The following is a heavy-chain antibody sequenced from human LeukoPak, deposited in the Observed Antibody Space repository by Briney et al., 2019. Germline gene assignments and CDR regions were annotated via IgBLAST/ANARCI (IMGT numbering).Heavy chain of an antibody. CDR3: ARATYYYDSSGYLAQNWLDP. Sequence: SETLSLTCTVSGGSISSGGYYWSWIRQHPGKGLEWIGYIYYSGSTYYNPSLKSRVTISVDTSKNQFSLKLSSVTAADTAVYYCARATYYYDSSGYLAQNWLDPWGQGTLVTVSS. CDR2: IYYSGST. D-gene: IGHD3-22*01. J-gene: IGHJ5*02. CDR1: GGSISSGGYY. V-gene: IGHV4-31*03.